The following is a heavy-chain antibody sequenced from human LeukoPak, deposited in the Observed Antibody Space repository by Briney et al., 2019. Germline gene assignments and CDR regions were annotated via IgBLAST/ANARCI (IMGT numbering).Heavy chain of an antibody. CDR3: AKKRSGWYYFDY. Sequence: GGSLRLSCAASGFTFSSYWMHWVRQAPGKGLVWVSRINSDGSSTSYADSVKGRFTISRDNAKNTLYLQMNSLRAEDTAVYYCAKKRSGWYYFDYWGQGTLVTVSS. CDR1: GFTFSSYW. D-gene: IGHD6-19*01. V-gene: IGHV3-74*01. J-gene: IGHJ4*02. CDR2: INSDGSST.